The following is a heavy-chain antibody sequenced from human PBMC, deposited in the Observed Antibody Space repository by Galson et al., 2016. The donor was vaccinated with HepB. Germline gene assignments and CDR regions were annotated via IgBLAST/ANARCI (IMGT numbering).Heavy chain of an antibody. Sequence: SETLSLTCAVYGGSFSGYYWSWIRQPPGKGLEWIGEINHSGSTNYNPSLKSRVTLSVDTSKDQFSLKLSSVTAADTAVYYCARGRDWTLVAAPFDYWGQGTLVTVSS. V-gene: IGHV4-34*01. J-gene: IGHJ4*02. CDR2: INHSGST. CDR1: GGSFSGYY. CDR3: ARGRDWTLVAAPFDY. D-gene: IGHD2-15*01.